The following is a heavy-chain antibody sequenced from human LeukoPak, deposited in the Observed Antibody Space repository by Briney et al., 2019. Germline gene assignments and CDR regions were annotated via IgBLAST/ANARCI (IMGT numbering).Heavy chain of an antibody. D-gene: IGHD2-15*01. Sequence: GGSLRLSCAAYGFTLSGYSMSWVRQAPGKGLEWVSYISSSSSIINFADSVKGRFTISRDNAKNSLYLQMNSLRDEDTAVYYCARFRGSSWYFDLWGRGTLVTVSS. CDR1: GFTLSGYS. V-gene: IGHV3-48*02. J-gene: IGHJ2*01. CDR3: ARFRGSSWYFDL. CDR2: ISSSSSII.